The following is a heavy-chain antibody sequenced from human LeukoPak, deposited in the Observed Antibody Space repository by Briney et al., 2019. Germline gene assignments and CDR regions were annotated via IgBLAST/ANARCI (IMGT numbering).Heavy chain of an antibody. J-gene: IGHJ4*02. CDR1: GFTFSSYW. Sequence: GGSLRLSCAASGFTFSSYWMHWVRQAPGKGLVWVSRINSDGSRTNYADPVKGRFTISRDNAKNTLYLQMNSLRAEDTAVYYCSRTLFGVVNYWGQGTLVTVSS. V-gene: IGHV3-74*01. CDR3: SRTLFGVVNY. D-gene: IGHD3-3*01. CDR2: INSDGSRT.